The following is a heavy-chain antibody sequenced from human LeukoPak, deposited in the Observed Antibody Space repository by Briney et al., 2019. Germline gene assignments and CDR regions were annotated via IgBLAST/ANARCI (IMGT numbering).Heavy chain of an antibody. CDR2: IYYSGST. J-gene: IGHJ5*02. CDR1: GGSISSYY. D-gene: IGHD6-19*01. Sequence: SETLSLTCTVSGGSISSYYWSWIRQPPGKGLEWIGYIYYSGSTNYNPSLKSRVTISVDTSKNQFSLNLSSVTAADTAVYYCASSPNIAVAGTINWFDPWGQGTLVTVSS. V-gene: IGHV4-59*12. CDR3: ASSPNIAVAGTINWFDP.